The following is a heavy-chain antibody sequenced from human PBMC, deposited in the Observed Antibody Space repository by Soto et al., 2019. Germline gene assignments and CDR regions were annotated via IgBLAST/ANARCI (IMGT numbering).Heavy chain of an antibody. CDR3: GEGTPNSSGWYDY. J-gene: IGHJ4*02. Sequence: PGGSLRLSCAGSGFTFSRFAMSWVRQVPGKGLEWVSAISGSGQTTYYADSVKGRFTVSRDNSNNTLYLQMHSLRAEDTAVYYCGEGTPNSSGWYDYWGQGTLVTVSS. V-gene: IGHV3-23*01. CDR2: ISGSGQTT. D-gene: IGHD6-19*01. CDR1: GFTFSRFA.